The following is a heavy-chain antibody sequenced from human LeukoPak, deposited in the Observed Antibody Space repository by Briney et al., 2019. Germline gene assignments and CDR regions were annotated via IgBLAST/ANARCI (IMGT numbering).Heavy chain of an antibody. CDR2: ISSSGSTI. J-gene: IGHJ5*02. V-gene: IGHV3-48*04. Sequence: PGGNLRLSCAASGFTFSGYSMIWDSQAPGKGLVGVSYISSSGSTIYYADCVEVQFTNSRHNAKISLYLQMNSLRAEDTSVYYCARVWLRSIGVHPWGQGTLVTVSS. CDR3: ARVWLRSIGVHP. D-gene: IGHD3-10*01. CDR1: GFTFSGYS.